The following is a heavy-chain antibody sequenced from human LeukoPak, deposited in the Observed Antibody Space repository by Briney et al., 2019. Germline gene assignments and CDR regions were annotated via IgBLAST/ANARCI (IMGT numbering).Heavy chain of an antibody. CDR1: GYTFTGYY. CDR3: ARDKVGDGYNKFDY. V-gene: IGHV1-2*02. CDR2: INLNNGGT. D-gene: IGHD5-24*01. Sequence: ASVEVSCKASGYTFTGYYIHWVRQAPGQGLEWMGWINLNNGGTNYAQKFQGRVTMTRDTSISTAYMELSRLRPDDTAVYYCARDKVGDGYNKFDYWGQGTLVTVSS. J-gene: IGHJ4*02.